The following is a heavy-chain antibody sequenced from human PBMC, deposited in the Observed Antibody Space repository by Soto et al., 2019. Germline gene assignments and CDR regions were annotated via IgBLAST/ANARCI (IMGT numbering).Heavy chain of an antibody. D-gene: IGHD6-6*01. V-gene: IGHV4-61*01. J-gene: IGHJ4*02. CDR2: LYYTVDT. Sequence: SETLSLTCTVSGGSVSIGTYYWTWILQPPGKGLEWLGYLYYTVDTNYSPSLKSRVTISVDTSKNQFSLNLSSVTAADTAMYYCARSPPARLAAIRRDYNYFDYWGQGTLVTVSS. CDR3: ARSPPARLAAIRRDYNYFDY. CDR1: GGSVSIGTYY.